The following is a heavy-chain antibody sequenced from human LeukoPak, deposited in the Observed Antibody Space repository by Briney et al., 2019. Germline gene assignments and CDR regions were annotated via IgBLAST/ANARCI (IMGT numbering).Heavy chain of an antibody. Sequence: GGSLRLSCAASGFSFSSYSFNWVRQAPGKGLEWVSSINTVSSYIYYADSLKGRFTISRDNAKNSVYLQMDSLRAEDSAVYYCARLRRNTDSSGFFYYYDYWGPGTLVTVSS. V-gene: IGHV3-21*06. D-gene: IGHD3-22*01. CDR3: ARLRRNTDSSGFFYYYDY. CDR2: INTVSSYI. CDR1: GFSFSSYS. J-gene: IGHJ4*02.